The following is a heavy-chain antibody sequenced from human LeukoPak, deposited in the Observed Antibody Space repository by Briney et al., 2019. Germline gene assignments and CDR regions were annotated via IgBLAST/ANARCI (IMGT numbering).Heavy chain of an antibody. Sequence: GGSLRLSCAASGFTFSSYGMHWVRQAPGKGLEWVANIKQDGSEKYYLDSVKGRFTISRDNAKNSLYLQMNSLRAEDTAVYFCTREAAAGIDYWGQGTLVTVSS. CDR1: GFTFSSYG. V-gene: IGHV3-7*01. CDR2: IKQDGSEK. D-gene: IGHD6-13*01. CDR3: TREAAAGIDY. J-gene: IGHJ4*02.